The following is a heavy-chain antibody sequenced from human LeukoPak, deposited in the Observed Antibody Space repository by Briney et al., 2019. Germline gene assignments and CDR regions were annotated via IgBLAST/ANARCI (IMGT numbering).Heavy chain of an antibody. J-gene: IGHJ5*02. D-gene: IGHD2-21*02. CDR2: IYSSGST. CDR3: ARQHIVVVTATRGWFDP. V-gene: IGHV4-59*12. CDR1: GGSIRGYY. Sequence: SETLSLTCNVSGGSIRGYYWSWIRQPPGKGLEWIGYIYSSGSTNYNPSLKSRVTMSVDTSKNQFSLKLSSVTAADTAVYYCARQHIVVVTATRGWFDPWGQGTLVTVSS.